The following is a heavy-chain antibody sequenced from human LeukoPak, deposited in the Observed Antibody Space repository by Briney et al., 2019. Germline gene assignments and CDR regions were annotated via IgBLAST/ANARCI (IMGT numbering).Heavy chain of an antibody. V-gene: IGHV4-39*01. J-gene: IGHJ4*02. CDR2: IYYSGST. CDR3: ASEVGATLDY. CDR1: GGSISSSSYY. Sequence: ASETLSLTCTVSGGSISSSSYYWGWIRQPPGKGLEWIGSIYYSGSTYYNPSLKSRVTISVDTSKNQFSLKLSSVTAADTAVYYCASEVGATLDYWGQGTLVTVPS. D-gene: IGHD1-26*01.